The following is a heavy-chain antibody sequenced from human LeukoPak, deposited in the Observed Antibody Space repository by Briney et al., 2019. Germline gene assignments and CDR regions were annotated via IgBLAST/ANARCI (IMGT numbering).Heavy chain of an antibody. CDR2: ISYDGSNK. Sequence: GGSLRLSCAASGFTFSSYAMHWVRQAPGKGLEWVAVISYDGSNKYYADSVKGRFTISRDNSKNTLYLQMNSLRAEDTAVYYCARGRGRIQLWPLDYWGQGTLVTVSS. D-gene: IGHD5-18*01. V-gene: IGHV3-30-3*01. J-gene: IGHJ4*02. CDR1: GFTFSSYA. CDR3: ARGRGRIQLWPLDY.